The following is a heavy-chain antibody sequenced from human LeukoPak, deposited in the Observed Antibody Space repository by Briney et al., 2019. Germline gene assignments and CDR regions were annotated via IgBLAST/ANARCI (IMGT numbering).Heavy chain of an antibody. J-gene: IGHJ4*02. CDR1: GFNLRNYW. D-gene: IGHD3-16*01. CDR2: TTPDGSAE. V-gene: IGHV3-7*01. CDR3: ARDVGLNTNFDY. Sequence: PGGSLRLCCGASGFNLRNYWMGWVRQAPGKGLERVANTTPDGSAEYYADSVRRRFTTSRDNANIFLSLQMNSLRAEDTAVYYCARDVGLNTNFDYWGQGTLVTVSS.